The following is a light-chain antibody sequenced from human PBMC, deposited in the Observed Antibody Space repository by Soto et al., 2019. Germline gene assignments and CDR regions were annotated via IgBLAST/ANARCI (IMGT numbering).Light chain of an antibody. CDR3: QQYNNWPPWT. Sequence: EIVMTQSPATLSVSPGERATLSCRASQSVSSNLAWYQQKPGQAPRLLIYGASTRATVIPARFSGSGSGTEFTLNISSLQSEDFAVYYCQQYNNWPPWTFGQATKVEIK. CDR2: GAS. V-gene: IGKV3-15*01. J-gene: IGKJ1*01. CDR1: QSVSSN.